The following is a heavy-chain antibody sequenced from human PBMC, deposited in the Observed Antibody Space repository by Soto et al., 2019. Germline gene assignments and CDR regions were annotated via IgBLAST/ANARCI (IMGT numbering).Heavy chain of an antibody. J-gene: IGHJ4*02. CDR1: GFTFSSYA. Sequence: GGSLRLSCAASGFTFSSYAMSWVRQAPGKGLEWVSAISGSGGSTYYADSVKGRFTISRDNSKNTLYLQMNSLRAEDTAVYYCATSPPSYYDILTGYHPFDYWGQGTLVTVSS. CDR3: ATSPPSYYDILTGYHPFDY. V-gene: IGHV3-23*01. CDR2: ISGSGGST. D-gene: IGHD3-9*01.